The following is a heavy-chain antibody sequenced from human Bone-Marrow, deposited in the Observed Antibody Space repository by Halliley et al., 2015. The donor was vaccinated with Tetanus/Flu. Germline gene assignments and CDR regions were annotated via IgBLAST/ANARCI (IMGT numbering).Heavy chain of an antibody. Sequence: PGKGPEWLSSISSRGRYIFYADSVKGPFTISRDNAQNSLFLQMNNLRVDDTAIYYCATPDTLDNWGQGTPVTVSS. D-gene: IGHD2-15*01. CDR3: ATPDTLDN. V-gene: IGHV3-21*01. CDR2: ISSRGRYI. J-gene: IGHJ4*02.